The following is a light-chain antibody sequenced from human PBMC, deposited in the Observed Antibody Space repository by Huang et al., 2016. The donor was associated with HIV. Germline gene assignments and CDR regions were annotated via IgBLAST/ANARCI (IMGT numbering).Light chain of an antibody. J-gene: IGKJ2*01. CDR2: GAS. CDR1: QSISSN. CDR3: QQYNNWPT. Sequence: EMVMTPYPVPLSVSQGERATLSCRASQSISSNFAWYQQKPGQAPRLLIYGASTRATGIPARFSGRWSGTEFTLTIGSLQSEDFAVYYCQQYNNWPTFGQGTKLESK. V-gene: IGKV3-15*01.